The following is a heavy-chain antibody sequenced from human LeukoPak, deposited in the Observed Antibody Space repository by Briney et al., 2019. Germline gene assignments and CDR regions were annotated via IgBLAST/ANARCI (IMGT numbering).Heavy chain of an antibody. CDR3: ARDCGSTTCYDY. CDR2: IKEDGSQK. J-gene: IGHJ4*02. V-gene: IGHV3-7*01. CDR1: GFIFSTYW. D-gene: IGHD2-2*01. Sequence: GGSLRLSCAASGFIFSTYWMSWVRQAPGKGLEWVGNIKEDGSQKQHVDSVRGRFTISRDNPKNSLYLQMDSLRVEDTAVYYCARDCGSTTCYDYWGQGALVTVSS.